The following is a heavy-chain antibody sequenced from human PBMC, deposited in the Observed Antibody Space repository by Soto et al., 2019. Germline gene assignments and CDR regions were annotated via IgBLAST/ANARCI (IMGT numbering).Heavy chain of an antibody. CDR1: GFTFSSYG. CDR2: ISYDGSNT. Sequence: QVQLVESGGGVVQPGRSLRLSCVASGFTFSSYGMHWVRQAPGKGLEWVAIISYDGSNTYYADSVKGRFTISRDNSKNTLYLQMNSLRAAATSVYYCAKEAGLSGSYYISSSYYFDYWGQGTLVTVS. CDR3: AKEAGLSGSYYISSSYYFDY. J-gene: IGHJ4*02. V-gene: IGHV3-30*18. D-gene: IGHD1-26*01.